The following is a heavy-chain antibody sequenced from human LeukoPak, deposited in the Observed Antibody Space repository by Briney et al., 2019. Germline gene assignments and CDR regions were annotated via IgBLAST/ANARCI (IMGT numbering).Heavy chain of an antibody. Sequence: PGGSLRLSCEASGFTFSNYPMSWVRQAPGRGLEWVSVISESGDVTHYADAMKGRFSISRDNSKNTLYLQMDSLRGEDTAVYYCAKDFRIGYSAHFDYWGQGALVTVSS. CDR1: GFTFSNYP. V-gene: IGHV3-23*01. D-gene: IGHD2-21*01. CDR2: ISESGDVT. J-gene: IGHJ4*02. CDR3: AKDFRIGYSAHFDY.